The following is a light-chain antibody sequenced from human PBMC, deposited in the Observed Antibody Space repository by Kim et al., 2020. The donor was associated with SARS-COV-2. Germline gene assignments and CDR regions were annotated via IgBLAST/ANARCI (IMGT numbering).Light chain of an antibody. CDR3: QQADSFPLV. CDR2: AAS. CDR1: QNINQC. Sequence: ASVGDRVTISCRASQNINQCLVWYQQKPGKAPRLLIYAASILQSGVPSRFSGSGSGTDFALTINSLQPEDCATYYCQQADSFPLVFGPGTKVDIK. J-gene: IGKJ3*01. V-gene: IGKV1-12*01.